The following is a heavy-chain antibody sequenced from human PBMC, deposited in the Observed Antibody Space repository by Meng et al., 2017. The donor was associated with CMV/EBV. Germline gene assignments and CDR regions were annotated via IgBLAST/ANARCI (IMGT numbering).Heavy chain of an antibody. J-gene: IGHJ6*02. CDR2: INPNSGGT. D-gene: IGHD2-2*02. CDR1: GYTFTGYY. V-gene: IGHV1-2*02. Sequence: ASVKVSCKASGYTFTGYYMHWVRQAPGQGFEWMRWINPNSGGTNYAQKFQGRVTMTRDTSISTAYMELSRLRSDDTAVYYCARDYTDTYGMDVWGQGTTVTVSS. CDR3: ARDYTDTYGMDV.